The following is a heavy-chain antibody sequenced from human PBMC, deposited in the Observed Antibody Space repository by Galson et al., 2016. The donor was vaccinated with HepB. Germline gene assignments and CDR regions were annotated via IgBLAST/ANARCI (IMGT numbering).Heavy chain of an antibody. J-gene: IGHJ4*02. CDR1: GGSFSGYY. CDR2: VIHSGRT. CDR3: ARGELATGFDD. D-gene: IGHD1-1*01. Sequence: SETLSLTCSVYGGSFSGYYWTWIRQSPGKGLAWIGAVIHSGRTNYNPSLKSRVTMSLDTSKNQFSLNLKSVTAADTAVYFCARGELATGFDDWGQGTLVTVFS. V-gene: IGHV4-34*01.